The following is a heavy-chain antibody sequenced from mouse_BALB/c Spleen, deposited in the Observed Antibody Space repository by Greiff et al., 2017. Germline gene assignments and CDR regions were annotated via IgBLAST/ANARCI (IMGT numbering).Heavy chain of an antibody. Sequence: QVQLQQSGAELAKPGASVKMSCKASGYTFTSYRMHWVKQRPGQGLEWIGYINPSTGYTEYNQKFKDKATLTADKSSSTAYMQLSSLTSEDSAVYYCARLGGNFDYWGQGTTLTVSS. CDR3: ARLGGNFDY. V-gene: IGHV1-4*01. J-gene: IGHJ2*01. CDR1: GYTFTSYR. CDR2: INPSTGYT. D-gene: IGHD3-3*01.